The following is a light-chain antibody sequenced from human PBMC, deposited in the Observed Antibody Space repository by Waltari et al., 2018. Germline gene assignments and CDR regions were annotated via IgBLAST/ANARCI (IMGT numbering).Light chain of an antibody. CDR1: SSNIRAGYD. J-gene: IGLJ2*01. CDR2: GNS. V-gene: IGLV1-40*01. Sequence: QSVLTQPPSVSGAPGQRVTISCTGSSSNIRAGYDVHWCQQLPGTAPKPLIYGNSNRPSGVPDRFSGSKSGTSASLAITGLQAEDEADYYCQSYDRSLSGSWVFGGGTKLTVL. CDR3: QSYDRSLSGSWV.